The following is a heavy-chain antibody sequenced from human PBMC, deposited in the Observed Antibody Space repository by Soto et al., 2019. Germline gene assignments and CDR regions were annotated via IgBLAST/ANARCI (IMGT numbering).Heavy chain of an antibody. J-gene: IGHJ4*02. V-gene: IGHV5-10-1*01. CDR1: GYSFAGYW. CDR2: IDPSDSQT. D-gene: IGHD3-22*01. CDR3: ARQIYDSDTGPNFQYYFDS. Sequence: GESLKISCNGSGYSFAGYWITWVRQRPGKGLEWMGRIDPSDSQTYYSPSFRGHVTISATKSITTVFLQWSSLRASDTAMYYCARQIYDSDTGPNFQYYFDSWGQGTPVTVSS.